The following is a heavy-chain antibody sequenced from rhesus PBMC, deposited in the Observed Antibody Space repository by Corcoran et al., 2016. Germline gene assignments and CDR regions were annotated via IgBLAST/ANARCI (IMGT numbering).Heavy chain of an antibody. V-gene: IGHV3S5*01. D-gene: IGHD5-24*01. J-gene: IGHJ4*01. CDR2: CHRGGGST. Sequence: EVQLVETGGGLVQPGGSLKLSCAASGFTFSSYGMSWVRQAPGKGLEWVSSCHRGGGSTNYADSVKGRFTISRDNSKNTLSLQMNSLRAEDTAVYYCAKSGYSYLGFDYWGQGALVTVSS. CDR1: GFTFSSYG. CDR3: AKSGYSYLGFDY.